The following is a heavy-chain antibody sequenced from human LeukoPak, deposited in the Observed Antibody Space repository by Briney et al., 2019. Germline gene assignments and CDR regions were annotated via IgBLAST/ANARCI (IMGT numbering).Heavy chain of an antibody. Sequence: SETLSLTCTVSGASLSTYSCVWIRQPPGKGLEWIGHLHYSGTTNYNPSLKSRVTISVDTSKNQFSLKLSSVTAADTAVYYCAGGSGSGWMVDSWGQGILVTVSS. CDR1: GASLSTYS. CDR3: AGGSGSGWMVDS. J-gene: IGHJ4*02. V-gene: IGHV4-59*01. D-gene: IGHD6-19*01. CDR2: LHYSGTT.